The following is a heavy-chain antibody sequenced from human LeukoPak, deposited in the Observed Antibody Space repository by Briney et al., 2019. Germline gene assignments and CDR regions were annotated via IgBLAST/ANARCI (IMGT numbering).Heavy chain of an antibody. Sequence: SETLSLTCTVSGGSISSYYWSWIRQPPGKGLEWIGYIYYSGSTNYNPSLKSRVTISVDTSKNQFSLKLSSVTAADTAVYYCASANCDFWWGFDYWGQGTLVTVSS. CDR1: GGSISSYY. D-gene: IGHD3-3*01. CDR3: ASANCDFWWGFDY. V-gene: IGHV4-59*01. J-gene: IGHJ4*02. CDR2: IYYSGST.